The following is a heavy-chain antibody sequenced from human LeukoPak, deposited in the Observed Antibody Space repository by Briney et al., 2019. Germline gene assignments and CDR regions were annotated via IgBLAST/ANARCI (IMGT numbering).Heavy chain of an antibody. V-gene: IGHV3-23*01. CDR1: GFTFSSYA. CDR2: ISGSGGST. CDR3: AKSTSLLRYCSGGSCYIFDY. J-gene: IGHJ4*02. D-gene: IGHD2-15*01. Sequence: GGSLRLSCAASGFTFSSYAMSWVRQAPGKGLELVSAISGSGGSTYYADSVKGRFTISRDNSKNTLYLQMNSLRAEDTAVYYCAKSTSLLRYCSGGSCYIFDYWGQGTLVTVSS.